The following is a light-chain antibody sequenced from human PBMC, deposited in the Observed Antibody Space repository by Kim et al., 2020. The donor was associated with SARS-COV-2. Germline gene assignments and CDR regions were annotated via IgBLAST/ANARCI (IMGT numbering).Light chain of an antibody. CDR2: GAS. J-gene: IGKJ2*01. V-gene: IGKV3-20*01. CDR1: QSVSSNY. Sequence: LPPVERATPSCRASQSVSSNYLAWYQGKPGQAPRLLIFGASSRATGIPDRFSGSGSGTDFTLTISRLEPEDFAVYYCQQYGSSPYTFGQGTKLEI. CDR3: QQYGSSPYT.